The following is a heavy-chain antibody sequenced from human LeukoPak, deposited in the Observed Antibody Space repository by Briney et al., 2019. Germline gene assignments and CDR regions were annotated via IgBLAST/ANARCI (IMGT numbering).Heavy chain of an antibody. Sequence: GVSLRLSCEASGFSFNSYNMCWVRQAPGQGLEWVSDISSSSSITYYADSVKGRFTISRDNAKNSLYLQMNSLRVEDTAVYYCARGGAAPDYWGQGTLVTVSS. CDR2: ISSSSSIT. D-gene: IGHD1-26*01. J-gene: IGHJ4*02. CDR1: GFSFNSYN. V-gene: IGHV3-48*01. CDR3: ARGGAAPDY.